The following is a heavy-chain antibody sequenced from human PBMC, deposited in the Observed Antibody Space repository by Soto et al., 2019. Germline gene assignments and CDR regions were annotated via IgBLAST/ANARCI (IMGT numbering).Heavy chain of an antibody. CDR2: MNPNSGNT. Sequence: ASVKVSCKASGYTFTDYYIHWVRQATGQGLEWMGWMNPNSGNTGYAQKFQGRVTMTRNTSISTAYMELSSLRSEDTAVYYCATSPLEWLETYYYYYMDVWGKGTTVTVSS. V-gene: IGHV1-8*02. J-gene: IGHJ6*03. D-gene: IGHD3-3*01. CDR1: GYTFTDYY. CDR3: ATSPLEWLETYYYYYMDV.